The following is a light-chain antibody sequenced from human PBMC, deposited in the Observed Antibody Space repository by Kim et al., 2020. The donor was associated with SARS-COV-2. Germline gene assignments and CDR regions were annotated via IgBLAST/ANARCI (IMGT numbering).Light chain of an antibody. J-gene: IGKJ2*01. CDR2: GAS. V-gene: IGKV3-20*01. CDR3: QQYGSSPYT. CDR1: QTVSSNY. Sequence: EIVLTQNPGTLSLSPGERATLSCRVSQTVSSNYLAWYQQRPGQAPRLLISGASNRATGIPDKFSGSGSGTDFTLTISRLEPEDFAVYYCQQYGSSPYTFGQGTKLEI.